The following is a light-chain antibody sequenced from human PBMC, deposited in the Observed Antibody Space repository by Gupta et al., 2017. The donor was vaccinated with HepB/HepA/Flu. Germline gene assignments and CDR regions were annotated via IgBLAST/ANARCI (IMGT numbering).Light chain of an antibody. CDR1: QSVGSQ. Sequence: EIVLTQSPAILSLSPGERATLSCRASQSVGSQLAWYQQKQGQAPSLLIYDASNRATGIPARFSGSGSGTDFTLTISSLEPADFAVYYCQQRSAWLRTFGQGTRLEIK. CDR3: QQRSAWLRT. CDR2: DAS. V-gene: IGKV3-11*01. J-gene: IGKJ5*01.